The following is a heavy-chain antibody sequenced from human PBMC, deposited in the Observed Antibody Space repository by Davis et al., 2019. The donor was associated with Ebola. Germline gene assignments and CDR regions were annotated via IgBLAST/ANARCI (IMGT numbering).Heavy chain of an antibody. J-gene: IGHJ6*02. Sequence: GESLKISCAASGFTFSSYWMSWVRQAPGKGLEWVANIKQDGSEKYYVDSVKGRFTISRDNAKNSLYLQMNSLRAEDTAVYYCARDSVQTVIEPLYWYGMDVWGQGTTVTVSS. V-gene: IGHV3-7*01. CDR2: IKQDGSEK. CDR1: GFTFSSYW. D-gene: IGHD2-8*02. CDR3: ARDSVQTVIEPLYWYGMDV.